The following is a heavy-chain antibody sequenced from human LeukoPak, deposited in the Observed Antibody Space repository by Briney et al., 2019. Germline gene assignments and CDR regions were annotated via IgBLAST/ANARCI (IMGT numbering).Heavy chain of an antibody. J-gene: IGHJ4*02. V-gene: IGHV4-61*02. CDR3: ARGVTYYYDSSGYLY. D-gene: IGHD3-22*01. CDR1: GGSISSGSYY. CDR2: IHTSGRT. Sequence: SETLSLTCTASGGSISSGSYYWSWIRQPAGKGLEWIGRIHTSGRTNYNPSLKSRVTISVDTSKNQFSLELTSVTAADTAVYYCARGVTYYYDSSGYLYWGQGTLVTVSS.